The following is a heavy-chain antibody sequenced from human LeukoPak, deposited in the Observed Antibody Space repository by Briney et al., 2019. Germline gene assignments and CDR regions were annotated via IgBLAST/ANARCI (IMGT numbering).Heavy chain of an antibody. V-gene: IGHV4-59*01. CDR1: GGSISSYY. D-gene: IGHD3-16*02. CDR3: ARVWGSYRFDY. CDR2: IYYSGST. J-gene: IGHJ4*02. Sequence: PSETLSLTRTVSGGSISSYYWSWIRQPPGKGLEWIGYIYYSGSTNYNPSLKSRVTISVDTSKNQFSLKLSSVTAADTAVYCCARVWGSYRFDYWGQGTLVTVSS.